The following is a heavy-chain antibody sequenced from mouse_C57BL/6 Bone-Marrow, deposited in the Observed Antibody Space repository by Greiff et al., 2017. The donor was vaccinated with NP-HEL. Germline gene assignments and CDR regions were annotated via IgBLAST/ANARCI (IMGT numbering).Heavy chain of an antibody. CDR3: ARHYYYGSSPWFAY. J-gene: IGHJ3*01. Sequence: EVQVVESGGDLVKPGGSLKLSCAASGFTFSSYGMSWVRQTPDKRLEWVATISSGGSYTYYPDSVKGRFTISRDNAKNTLYLQMSSLKSEDTAMYYCARHYYYGSSPWFAYWGQGTLVTVSA. D-gene: IGHD1-1*01. CDR1: GFTFSSYG. CDR2: ISSGGSYT. V-gene: IGHV5-6*01.